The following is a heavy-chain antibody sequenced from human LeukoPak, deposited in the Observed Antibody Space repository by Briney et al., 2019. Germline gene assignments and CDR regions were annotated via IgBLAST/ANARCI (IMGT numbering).Heavy chain of an antibody. CDR2: IYYSGST. CDR3: ARAGIAAAKRFDP. CDR1: GGSISSYY. D-gene: IGHD6-13*01. J-gene: IGHJ5*02. Sequence: SETLSLTCTVSGGSISSYYWSWIRQPPGKGLEWIGYIYYSGSTNYNPSLKSRVTISVDTSKNQFSLKLSSVTAADTAVYYCARAGIAAAKRFDPWGQGTLVTVSS. V-gene: IGHV4-59*01.